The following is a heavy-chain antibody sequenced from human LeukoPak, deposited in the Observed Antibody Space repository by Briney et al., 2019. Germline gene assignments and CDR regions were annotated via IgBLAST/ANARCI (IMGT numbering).Heavy chain of an antibody. CDR2: INPNSGGT. CDR3: ARDEGVALYYYYYGMDV. D-gene: IGHD2-15*01. V-gene: IGHV1-2*02. CDR1: GYTFTSYG. J-gene: IGHJ6*02. Sequence: GASVKVSCTASGYTFTSYGISWVRQAPGQGLEWMGWINPNSGGTNYAQKFQGRVTMTRDTSISTAYMELSRLRSDDTAVYYCARDEGVALYYYYYGMDVWGQGTTVTVSS.